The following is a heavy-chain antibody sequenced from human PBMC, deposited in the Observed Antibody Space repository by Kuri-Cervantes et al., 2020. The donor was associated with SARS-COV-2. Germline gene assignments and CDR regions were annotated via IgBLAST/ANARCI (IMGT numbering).Heavy chain of an antibody. J-gene: IGHJ2*01. Sequence: GESLKISCAASEFIFSTYAMSWVRQAPGKGLEWVSTISAAGGSAYYADSVKGRFTISRDNSNNTLYLQMNSLRAGDTAVYYCARAFVRWGVAGHWYFDLWGRGTLVTVSS. CDR3: ARAFVRWGVAGHWYFDL. CDR1: EFIFSTYA. V-gene: IGHV3-23*01. CDR2: ISAAGGSA. D-gene: IGHD6-19*01.